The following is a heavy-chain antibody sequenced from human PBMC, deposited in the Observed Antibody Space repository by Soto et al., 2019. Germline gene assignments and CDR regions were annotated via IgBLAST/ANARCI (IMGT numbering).Heavy chain of an antibody. D-gene: IGHD2-2*01. V-gene: IGHV3-48*03. CDR2: IHPGGQII. CDR3: ARRGSS. J-gene: IGHJ3*01. CDR1: GFTFSSSE. Sequence: GGSLRLSCAACGFTFSSSEMYWVRQAPGKGLEWVSYIHPGGQIIFYADSVKGRFTISRDNAKNSVYLQMNNLRAEDTAVYYCARRGSSWGQGTMVTVSS.